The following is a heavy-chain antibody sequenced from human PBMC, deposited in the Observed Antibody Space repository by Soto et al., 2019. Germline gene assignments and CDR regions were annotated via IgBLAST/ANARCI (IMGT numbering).Heavy chain of an antibody. Sequence: GESLKISCKGSGYSFTSYWISWVRQMPGKGLEWMGRIDPSDSYTNYSPSFQGHVTISADKSISTAYLQWSSLKASDTAMYYCARPLNTSVYLFYYGMDVWGQGTTVTVAS. CDR2: IDPSDSYT. J-gene: IGHJ6*02. CDR1: GYSFTSYW. CDR3: ARPLNTSVYLFYYGMDV. V-gene: IGHV5-10-1*01. D-gene: IGHD2-2*01.